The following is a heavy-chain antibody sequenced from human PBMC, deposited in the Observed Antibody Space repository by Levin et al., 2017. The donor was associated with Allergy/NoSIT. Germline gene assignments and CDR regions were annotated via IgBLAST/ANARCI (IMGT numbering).Heavy chain of an antibody. CDR2: ISWNSGSI. J-gene: IGHJ4*02. D-gene: IGHD2-21*01. Sequence: SCAASGFTFDDYAMHWVRQAPGKGLEWVSGISWNSGSIGYADSVKGRFTISRDNAKNSLYLQMNSLRAEDTALYYCAKDSGGALDYWGQGTLVTVSS. V-gene: IGHV3-9*01. CDR3: AKDSGGALDY. CDR1: GFTFDDYA.